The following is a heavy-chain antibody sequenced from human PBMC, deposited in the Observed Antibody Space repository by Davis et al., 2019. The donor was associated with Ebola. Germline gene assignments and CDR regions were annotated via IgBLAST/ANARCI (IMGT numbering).Heavy chain of an antibody. CDR2: IFPGDSDT. D-gene: IGHD5-24*01. Sequence: GESLKISCKGSGYSFTTYWIVWVRQMPGKGLECMGIIFPGDSDTRYSPSLQGQVTISADKSISTAYLQWSSLKASDTAIYYCARGTNGYNPGGYFDSWGQGTLVTVSS. CDR1: GYSFTTYW. J-gene: IGHJ4*02. V-gene: IGHV5-51*01. CDR3: ARGTNGYNPGGYFDS.